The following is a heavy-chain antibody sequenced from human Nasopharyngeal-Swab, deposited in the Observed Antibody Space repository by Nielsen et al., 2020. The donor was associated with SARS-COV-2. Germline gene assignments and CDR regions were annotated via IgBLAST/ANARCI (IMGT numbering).Heavy chain of an antibody. CDR2: ISGSGCST. CDR3: AKGGYCSSTSCYIDY. J-gene: IGHJ4*02. V-gene: IGHV3-23*01. CDR1: GFTFSSYA. Sequence: ETLSLTCAASGFTFSSYAISWVRQAPGKGLEWVSAISGSGCSTYYADSVKGRFTISRDNSKNTLYLQMNSLRAEDAAVYYCAKGGYCSSTSCYIDYWGQGTLVTVSS. D-gene: IGHD2-2*02.